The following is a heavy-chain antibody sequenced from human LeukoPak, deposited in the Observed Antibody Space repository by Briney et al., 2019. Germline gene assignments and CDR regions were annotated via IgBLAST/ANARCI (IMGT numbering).Heavy chain of an antibody. V-gene: IGHV3-21*01. Sequence: PGGSLRLSCAASGFTFNNYNMNWVRQAPGRALEWVSSTTSSGTYIFYADSVKGRFTISRDNAKNSLYLQMNSLRAEDTAVYYCARVNDILTGWSYYFDYWGQGTLVTVSS. CDR1: GFTFNNYN. J-gene: IGHJ4*02. D-gene: IGHD3-9*01. CDR3: ARVNDILTGWSYYFDY. CDR2: TTSSGTYI.